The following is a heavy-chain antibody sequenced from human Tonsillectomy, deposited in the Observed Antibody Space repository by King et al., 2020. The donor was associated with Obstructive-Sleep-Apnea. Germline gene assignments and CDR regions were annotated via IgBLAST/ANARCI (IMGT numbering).Heavy chain of an antibody. Sequence: VQLQQWGAGLLKPSETLSLTCAVYGGSFSGYYWSWIRQPPGKGLEWIGEINHSGSTNYNPSLKSRVTISVDTSKNQFSLKLSSVTAADTAVYYCAGVEQQLVLFDYWGQGTLVTVSS. V-gene: IGHV4-34*01. J-gene: IGHJ4*02. CDR2: INHSGST. CDR1: GGSFSGYY. CDR3: AGVEQQLVLFDY. D-gene: IGHD6-13*01.